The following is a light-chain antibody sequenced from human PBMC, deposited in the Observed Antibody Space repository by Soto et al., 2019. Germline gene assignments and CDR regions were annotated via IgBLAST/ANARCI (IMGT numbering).Light chain of an antibody. J-gene: IGKJ1*01. CDR1: QSVRSY. Sequence: EVVMTQSPATLSVSPGERATLSCGASQSVRSYLAWSQQKPGQAPRLLIHGASTRAPGSPARFSGSGSGTDFTLTISSLQSEDFAVYYCHQYDHLPQTFGQGTKVDIK. V-gene: IGKV3-15*01. CDR3: HQYDHLPQT. CDR2: GAS.